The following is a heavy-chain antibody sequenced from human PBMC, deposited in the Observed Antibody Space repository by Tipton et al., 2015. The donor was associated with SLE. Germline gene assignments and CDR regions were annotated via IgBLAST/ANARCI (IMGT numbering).Heavy chain of an antibody. CDR1: GGSISGYY. CDR2: ISFSGLT. J-gene: IGHJ4*02. V-gene: IGHV4-59*08. CDR3: ARHKLGFSWSYFDS. Sequence: TLSLTCTVSGGSISGYYWSWVRQPPGKGLEWSGYISFSGLTNYNPSVRSRVSTSMDTSKNQFSLQMSSVTAADTALYYCARHKLGFSWSYFDSWGQGTLVTVSS. D-gene: IGHD3-3*01.